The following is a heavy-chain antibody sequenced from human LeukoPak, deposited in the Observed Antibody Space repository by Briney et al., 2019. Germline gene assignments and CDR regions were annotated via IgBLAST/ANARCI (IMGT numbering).Heavy chain of an antibody. J-gene: IGHJ4*02. CDR3: ARRPQNTYGYDQ. CDR1: GHTFTDYY. CDR2: INPNSGGT. Sequence: ASVKVSCKASGHTFTDYYLHWVRQAPGQGLEWMGWINPNSGGTKYARKFQGRVTMTSDTSISTAYMELSRLRSDDTAVYYCARRPQNTYGYDQWGQGTLVTVSS. V-gene: IGHV1-2*02. D-gene: IGHD5-18*01.